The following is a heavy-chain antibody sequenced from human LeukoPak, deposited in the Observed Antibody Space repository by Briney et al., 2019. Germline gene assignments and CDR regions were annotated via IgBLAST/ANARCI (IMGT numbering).Heavy chain of an antibody. V-gene: IGHV1-69*01. Sequence: SVKVSCKASGGTFSSYAISWVRQAPGQGLEWMGGIIPIFGTADYAQKFQGRVTITADESTSTAYVELSSLRSEDTAVYYCARGSSGWYNWFDPWGQGTLVTVSS. CDR2: IIPIFGTA. J-gene: IGHJ5*02. CDR1: GGTFSSYA. D-gene: IGHD6-19*01. CDR3: ARGSSGWYNWFDP.